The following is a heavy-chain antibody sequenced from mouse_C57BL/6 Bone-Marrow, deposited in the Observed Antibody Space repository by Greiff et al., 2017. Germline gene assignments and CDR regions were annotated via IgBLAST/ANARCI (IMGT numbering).Heavy chain of an antibody. V-gene: IGHV2-9-1*01. CDR3: ARSNCYHYYFDY. Sequence: VQLVESGPGLVAPSQSLSITCTVSGFSLTSYAISWVRQPPGKGLEWLGVIWPGGGTNYNSALKSRLSISKDNSKSQVFLKMNSLQTDDTATYYCARSNCYHYYFDYWGQGTTLTVSA. CDR2: IWPGGGT. D-gene: IGHD2-12*01. J-gene: IGHJ2*01. CDR1: GFSLTSYA.